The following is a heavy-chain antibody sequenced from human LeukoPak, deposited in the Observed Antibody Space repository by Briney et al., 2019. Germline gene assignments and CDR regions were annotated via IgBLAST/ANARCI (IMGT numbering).Heavy chain of an antibody. V-gene: IGHV3-30*02. J-gene: IGHJ4*02. CDR3: ARDSGPRNYYDTY. D-gene: IGHD3-22*01. Sequence: GGSLRLSCAASGFTFSSYGMHWVRQAPGKGLEWVAFIRYDGSNKYYADSVKGRFTISRDNSKNTLYLQMNSLRAEDTAVYYCARDSGPRNYYDTYWGQGTLVTVSS. CDR1: GFTFSSYG. CDR2: IRYDGSNK.